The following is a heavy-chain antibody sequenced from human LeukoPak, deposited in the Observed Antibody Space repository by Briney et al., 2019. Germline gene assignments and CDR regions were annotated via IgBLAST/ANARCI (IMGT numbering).Heavy chain of an antibody. J-gene: IGHJ4*02. CDR3: AREPRRAMGVTFFDY. V-gene: IGHV3-48*03. CDR2: ISSSGSTI. Sequence: GGSLRLPCAASGFTFSSYEMNWVRQAPGKGLEWVSYISSSGSTIYYADSVKGRFTISRDNAKNSLYLQMNSLRAEDTAVYYCAREPRRAMGVTFFDYWGQGTLVTVSS. CDR1: GFTFSSYE. D-gene: IGHD5-18*01.